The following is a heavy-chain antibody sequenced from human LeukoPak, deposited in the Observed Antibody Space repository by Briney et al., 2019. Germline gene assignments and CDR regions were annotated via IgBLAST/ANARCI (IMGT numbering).Heavy chain of an antibody. V-gene: IGHV1-69*13. D-gene: IGHD3-3*01. CDR2: IIPIFGTA. Sequence: SVKVSCKASGGTFSSYAISWVRQAPGQGPEWMGGIIPIFGTANYAQKFQGRVTITADESTSTAYMELSSLRSEDTAVYYCASEIWSGYYFDYWGQGTLVTVSS. J-gene: IGHJ4*02. CDR3: ASEIWSGYYFDY. CDR1: GGTFSSYA.